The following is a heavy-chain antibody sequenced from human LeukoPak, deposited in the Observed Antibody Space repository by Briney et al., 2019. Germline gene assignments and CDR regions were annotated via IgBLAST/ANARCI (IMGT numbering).Heavy chain of an antibody. CDR1: GYTFMSYA. CDR2: INAGKDET. CDR3: TTTIAASGWFDP. J-gene: IGHJ5*02. V-gene: IGHV1-3*01. Sequence: ASVKVSCKASGYTFMSYAMHWVRQAPGQGLEWMGWINAGKDETKYSQNLQGRVTITRGRSANTVYMELSSLRSEDTAVYYCTTTIAASGWFDPWGQGTPVTVSS. D-gene: IGHD6-6*01.